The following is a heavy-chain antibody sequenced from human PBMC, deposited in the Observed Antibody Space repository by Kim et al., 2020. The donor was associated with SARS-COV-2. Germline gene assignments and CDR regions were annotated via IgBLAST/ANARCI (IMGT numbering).Heavy chain of an antibody. D-gene: IGHD3-3*01. V-gene: IGHV3-15*01. J-gene: IGHJ4*02. CDR3: TKTSGNFWGGPDY. CDR2: IKSKTDGGTT. Sequence: GGSLRLSCAASGFTFSNAWMSGVRQAPGKGLEWVGRIKSKTDGGTTDYAAPVKGRFTISRDASRNTLYLQMNSLKTEDTAVYFCTKTSGNFWGGPDYWGQGTLVTVSS. CDR1: GFTFSNAW.